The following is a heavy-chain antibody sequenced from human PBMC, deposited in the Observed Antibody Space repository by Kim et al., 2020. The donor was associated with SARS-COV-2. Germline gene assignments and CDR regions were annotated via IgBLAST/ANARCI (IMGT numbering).Heavy chain of an antibody. J-gene: IGHJ6*02. CDR3: ERGRINYYGMDV. V-gene: IGHV3-53*01. Sequence: YTESVKGRFTISRDTSTKTQYLQMNSLRAEDTAVYYCERGRINYYGMDVWGQGTTVTVSS.